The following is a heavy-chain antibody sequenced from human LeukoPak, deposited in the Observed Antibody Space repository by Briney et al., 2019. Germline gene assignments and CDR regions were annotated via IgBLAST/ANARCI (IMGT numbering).Heavy chain of an antibody. V-gene: IGHV3-30*18. D-gene: IGHD3-10*01. J-gene: IGHJ4*02. Sequence: GTSLRLSCAASGFTLSSCGMHWVRQAPGKGLEWVAAITYDGITTYFDDSVKGRFTISRDTSKSMLYLQMNSLRPEDTAVYYCVKEQSSGNYRTADFWGQGTLVTVSS. CDR1: GFTLSSCG. CDR3: VKEQSSGNYRTADF. CDR2: ITYDGITT.